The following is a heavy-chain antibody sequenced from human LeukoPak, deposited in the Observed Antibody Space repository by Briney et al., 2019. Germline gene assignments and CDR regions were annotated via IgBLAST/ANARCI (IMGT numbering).Heavy chain of an antibody. V-gene: IGHV1-8*01. D-gene: IGHD4-17*01. CDR1: GYIFAGYE. CDR3: ARVTYGEVDY. Sequence: GASVKVSCKASGYIFAGYEINWVRQSAGQGLEWMEWMNPNNGNTGYAQKFQGRVTMTSNTSITTAYMELSSLRSDDTAVYYCARVTYGEVDYWGKGTLVIVSP. J-gene: IGHJ4*02. CDR2: MNPNNGNT.